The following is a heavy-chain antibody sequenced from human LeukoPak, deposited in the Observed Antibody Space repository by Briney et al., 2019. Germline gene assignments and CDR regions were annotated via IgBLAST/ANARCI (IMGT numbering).Heavy chain of an antibody. J-gene: IGHJ4*02. CDR3: ARRSGYSSSSGRGY. CDR2: IYYSGST. D-gene: IGHD6-6*01. V-gene: IGHV4-59*12. CDR1: GGSISSYY. Sequence: SETLSLTCTVSGGSISSYYWSWIRQPPGKGLEWIGYIYYSGSTNYNPSPKSRVTISVDTSKNQFSLKLSSVTAADTAVYYCARRSGYSSSSGRGYWGQGTLVTVSS.